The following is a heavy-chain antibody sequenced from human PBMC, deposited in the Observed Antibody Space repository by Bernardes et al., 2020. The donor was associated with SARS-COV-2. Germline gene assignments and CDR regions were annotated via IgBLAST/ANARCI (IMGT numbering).Heavy chain of an antibody. CDR3: ARGVSGAYDI. CDR1: GFTFSSYS. CDR2: INNDGSST. D-gene: IGHD3-10*01. J-gene: IGHJ3*02. V-gene: IGHV3-74*01. Sequence: GGSLRLSCSASGFTFSSYSMHWVRQAPGKGLEYVSHINNDGSSTTYADSVKGRFTISRDNAKNTVYLQMNSLRVEDTAVYYCARGVSGAYDIWGQGTMATVSS.